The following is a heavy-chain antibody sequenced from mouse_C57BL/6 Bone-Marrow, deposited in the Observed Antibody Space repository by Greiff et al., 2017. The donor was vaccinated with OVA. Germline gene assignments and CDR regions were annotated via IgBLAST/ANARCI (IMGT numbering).Heavy chain of an antibody. D-gene: IGHD2-3*01. J-gene: IGHJ4*01. CDR2: IYPGNSDT. CDR1: GYTFTSYW. V-gene: IGHV1-5*01. Sequence: EVKVVESGTVLARPGASVKMSCKTSGYTFTSYWMHWVKQRPGQGLEWIGAIYPGNSDTSYNQKFKGKAKLTAVTSASTAYMELSSLTNEDSAVYYCTRDGYYPDYYAMDYWGQGTSVTVSS. CDR3: TRDGYYPDYYAMDY.